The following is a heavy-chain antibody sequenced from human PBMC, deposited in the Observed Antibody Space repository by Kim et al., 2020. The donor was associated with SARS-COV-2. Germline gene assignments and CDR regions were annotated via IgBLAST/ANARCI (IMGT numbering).Heavy chain of an antibody. CDR3: GKDTLYRNGPFDY. J-gene: IGHJ4*02. Sequence: YADTVKGRFNTSRKNSKNTLYLKMSSLRAEDTAVYYCGKDTLYRNGPFDYWGQGTLVTVSS. D-gene: IGHD1-1*01. V-gene: IGHV3-64D*09.